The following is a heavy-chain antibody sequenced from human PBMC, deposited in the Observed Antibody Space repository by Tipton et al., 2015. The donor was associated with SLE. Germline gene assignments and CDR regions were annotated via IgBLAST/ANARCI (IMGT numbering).Heavy chain of an antibody. V-gene: IGHV4-59*12. J-gene: IGHJ4*02. D-gene: IGHD3-9*01. CDR1: GGSISSYY. Sequence: TLSLTCTVSGGSISSYYWSWIRQPPGKGLEWIGYIYYSGSTYYNPSLKSRVTISVDTSKNQFSLKLSSVTAADTAVYYCARPLYYDILTGKEGFDYWGQGTLVTVSS. CDR3: ARPLYYDILTGKEGFDY. CDR2: IYYSGST.